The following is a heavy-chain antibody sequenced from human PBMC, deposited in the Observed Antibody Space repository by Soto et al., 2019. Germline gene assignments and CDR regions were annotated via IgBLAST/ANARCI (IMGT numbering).Heavy chain of an antibody. Sequence: EVPLVESGGGLVQPGGSLRLSCAASGFTVSTNFMTWVRQAPGKGLEWVSVIYSGGSTFYADSVKARFTITRDNSNNTVSFQMTILRVEATAVYYCTIASMQLCPNYYDDGLDLWCQWTTVTVSS. D-gene: IGHD5-18*01. J-gene: IGHJ6*02. CDR1: GFTVSTNF. CDR2: IYSGGST. CDR3: TIASMQLCPNYYDDGLDL. V-gene: IGHV3-66*01.